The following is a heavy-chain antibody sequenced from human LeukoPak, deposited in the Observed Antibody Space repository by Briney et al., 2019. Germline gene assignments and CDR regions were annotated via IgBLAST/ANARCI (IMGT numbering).Heavy chain of an antibody. CDR1: GFTFSSYD. D-gene: IGHD5-12*01. J-gene: IGHJ4*02. CDR3: AKTSRANSGYDSPFHY. Sequence: GGSLRLSCAASGFTFSSYDMHWVRQAPGKGLEWVAVVSYDGSNKDYVDSVKGRFTISRDNSKNTLYLQMNSLRAEDTAVYYCAKTSRANSGYDSPFHYWGQGTLVTVSS. CDR2: VSYDGSNK. V-gene: IGHV3-30*18.